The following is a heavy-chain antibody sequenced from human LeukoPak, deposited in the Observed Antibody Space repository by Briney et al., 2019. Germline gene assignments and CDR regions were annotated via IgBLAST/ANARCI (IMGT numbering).Heavy chain of an antibody. CDR2: IYYSGST. J-gene: IGHJ6*02. CDR1: GGSLSSGSYY. D-gene: IGHD4-23*01. V-gene: IGHV4-61*01. CDR3: ARGRGGKGGYHQKSMDV. Sequence: PSETLSLTCTVSGGSLSSGSYYWSWIRQPPGKGLEWIGYIYYSGSTNYNPSLKSRVTISVDTSKNQFSLKLSSVTAADTAVYYCARGRGGKGGYHQKSMDVWGQGTTVTVSS.